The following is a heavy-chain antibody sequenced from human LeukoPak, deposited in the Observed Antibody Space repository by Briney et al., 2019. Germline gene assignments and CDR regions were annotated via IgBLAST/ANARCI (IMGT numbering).Heavy chain of an antibody. D-gene: IGHD1-26*01. CDR1: GYTFISYG. J-gene: IGHJ4*02. CDR3: ARLVGATSEFDY. V-gene: IGHV1-18*01. Sequence: ASVKVSCRASGYTFISYGITWVRQAPGQGLEWLGWINTYNGNTRYALKVQGRVTMTTDTSTRTAYMELRSLRSDDTAEYYCARLVGATSEFDYWGQGTLVTVSS. CDR2: INTYNGNT.